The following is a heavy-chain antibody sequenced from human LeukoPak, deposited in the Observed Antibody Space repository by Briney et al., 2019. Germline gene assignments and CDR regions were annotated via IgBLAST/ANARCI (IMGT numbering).Heavy chain of an antibody. V-gene: IGHV1-2*02. D-gene: IGHD6-19*01. CDR1: GYTFIGYY. J-gene: IGHJ6*03. Sequence: ASVKVSCKASGYTFIGYYMHWVRQAPGQGLEWMGWINPNSGGTNYAQKFQGRVTMTRDTSISTAYMELSRLRSDDTAVYYCARQAVAGTFYYYYYMDVWGKGTTVTVSS. CDR3: ARQAVAGTFYYYYYMDV. CDR2: INPNSGGT.